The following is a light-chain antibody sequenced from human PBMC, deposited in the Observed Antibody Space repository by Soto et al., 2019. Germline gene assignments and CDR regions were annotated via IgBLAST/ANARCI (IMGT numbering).Light chain of an antibody. J-gene: IGLJ3*02. CDR3: AAWDDSLSGWV. Sequence: QSVLTQPPSASATPGQRVTISCSGSGSNIGTNYVYWYQQLPGTAPKLLIYSNNQRPSGVPDRFSGSKSGTSASLAISGLRSEDEADYYCAAWDDSLSGWVFGGGTKLTVL. CDR1: GSNIGTNY. CDR2: SNN. V-gene: IGLV1-47*02.